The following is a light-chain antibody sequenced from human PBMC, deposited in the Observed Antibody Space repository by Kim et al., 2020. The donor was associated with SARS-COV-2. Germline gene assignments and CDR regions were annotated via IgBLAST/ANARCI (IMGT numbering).Light chain of an antibody. CDR1: QGINSW. V-gene: IGKV1-12*01. CDR2: AAS. Sequence: ASVGDRVTITCRASQGINSWLAWYQQIPGKAPRLLIYAASSLQSGVPSRFIGSGSGTDFTLTISSLQPEDFATYDCQQAKSIPRTFGQGTKVDIK. CDR3: QQAKSIPRT. J-gene: IGKJ1*01.